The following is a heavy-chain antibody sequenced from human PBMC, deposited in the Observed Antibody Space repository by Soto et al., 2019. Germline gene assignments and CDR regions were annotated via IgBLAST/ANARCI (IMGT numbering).Heavy chain of an antibody. D-gene: IGHD1-1*01. CDR3: ARLGLEPPPYYYHYYYMDV. Sequence: GESLKISCKGSGYSFTSYWIGWVRQMPGKGLEWMGIIYPGDSDTRYSPSFQGQVTISADKSISTAYLQWSSLKASDTAMYYCARLGLEPPPYYYHYYYMDVWGKGTTVTVSS. CDR1: GYSFTSYW. CDR2: IYPGDSDT. V-gene: IGHV5-51*01. J-gene: IGHJ6*03.